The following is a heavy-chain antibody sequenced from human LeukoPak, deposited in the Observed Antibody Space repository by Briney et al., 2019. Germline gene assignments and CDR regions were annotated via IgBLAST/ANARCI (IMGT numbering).Heavy chain of an antibody. V-gene: IGHV4-31*03. CDR3: ARYTTVVTPNAFDI. Sequence: SQTLSLTCTVSGGSISSGAYYWSWIRQHPGWGLEWIGYIYYSGSTYYNPSLKSRVAISVDTSENQFSLRLSSVTAADTAVYYCARYTTVVTPNAFDIWGQGTMVTASS. CDR1: GGSISSGAYY. D-gene: IGHD4-23*01. CDR2: IYYSGST. J-gene: IGHJ3*02.